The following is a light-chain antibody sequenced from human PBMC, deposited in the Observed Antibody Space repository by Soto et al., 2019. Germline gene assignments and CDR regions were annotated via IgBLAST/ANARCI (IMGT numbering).Light chain of an antibody. J-gene: IGLJ2*01. CDR2: LNSDGSH. Sequence: QPALTQSPSASASLGASVKLTCTLSSGHSSYAIAWHQQQPEKGPRYLMKLNSDGSHSKGDGIPDRFSGSSSGAERYLTISSRQSEDEADYYCQTWGTGIQVFGGGTKLTVL. V-gene: IGLV4-69*01. CDR1: SGHSSYA. CDR3: QTWGTGIQV.